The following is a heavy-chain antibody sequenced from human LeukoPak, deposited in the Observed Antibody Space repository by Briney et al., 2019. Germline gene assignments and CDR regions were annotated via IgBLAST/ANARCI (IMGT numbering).Heavy chain of an antibody. D-gene: IGHD3-10*01. Sequence: GGSLRLSCAASGFTVSSSYMSWVRQAPGKGLEWVSIIYSGGSTYYADSVKGRFTISRDNSKNTLYLQMNSLRAEDTAVYYCASGSGSYRTPYYYMDVWGKGTTVTVSS. CDR2: IYSGGST. CDR3: ASGSGSYRTPYYYMDV. V-gene: IGHV3-53*01. CDR1: GFTVSSSY. J-gene: IGHJ6*03.